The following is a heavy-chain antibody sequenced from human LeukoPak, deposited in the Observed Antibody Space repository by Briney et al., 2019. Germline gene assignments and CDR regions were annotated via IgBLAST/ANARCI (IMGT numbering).Heavy chain of an antibody. CDR2: ISGSGGSK. CDR1: GFTFSSYD. CDR3: AKDFFGFGELLPHDY. J-gene: IGHJ4*02. V-gene: IGHV3-23*01. Sequence: PGGSLSLSCAASGFTFSSYDMSWVRQAPGKGLEWVSDISGSGGSKYYADPVKGGITISRDNFKNTLYLQMTSLRSEDTAVYYCAKDFFGFGELLPHDYWGQGTLVTVSS. D-gene: IGHD3-10*01.